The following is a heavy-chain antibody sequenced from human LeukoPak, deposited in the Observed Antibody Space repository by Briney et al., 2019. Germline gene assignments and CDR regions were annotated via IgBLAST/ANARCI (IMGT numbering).Heavy chain of an antibody. CDR2: INPNSGGT. J-gene: IGHJ4*02. Sequence: GASVKVSCKASGYTFTGYYMHRVRQAPGQGLEWMGWINPNSGGTNYAQKFQGWVTMTRDTSISTAYMELSRLRSDDTAVYYCARSCGGDCYFFDYWGQGTLVTVSS. CDR3: ARSCGGDCYFFDY. D-gene: IGHD2-21*02. V-gene: IGHV1-2*04. CDR1: GYTFTGYY.